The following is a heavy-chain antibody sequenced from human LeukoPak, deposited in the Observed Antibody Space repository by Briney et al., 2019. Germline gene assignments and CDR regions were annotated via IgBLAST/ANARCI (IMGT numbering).Heavy chain of an antibody. CDR3: ARDPNYDFWSGQSSGIYFDY. D-gene: IGHD3-3*01. J-gene: IGHJ4*02. CDR1: GGSISSSSYY. V-gene: IGHV4-39*07. Sequence: SETLSLTCTVSGGSISSSSYYWGWIRQPPGKGLEWIGSIYYSGSTYYNPSLKSRVTISVDTSKNQFSLKLSSVTAADTAVYYCARDPNYDFWSGQSSGIYFDYWGQGTLVTVSS. CDR2: IYYSGST.